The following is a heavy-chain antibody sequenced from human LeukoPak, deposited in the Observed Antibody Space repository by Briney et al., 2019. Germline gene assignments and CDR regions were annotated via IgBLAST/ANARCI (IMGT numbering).Heavy chain of an antibody. CDR2: IWYDGSNK. V-gene: IGHV3-33*01. CDR3: AREEGYQLPEGV. J-gene: IGHJ4*02. CDR1: GFTFSSYG. Sequence: TGRSLRLSCAASGFTFSSYGMHWVRQAPGKGLEWVAVIWYDGSNKYYADSVKGRFTISRDNSKNTLYLQMNSLRAEDTAVYYCAREEGYQLPEGVWGQGTLVTVSS. D-gene: IGHD2-2*01.